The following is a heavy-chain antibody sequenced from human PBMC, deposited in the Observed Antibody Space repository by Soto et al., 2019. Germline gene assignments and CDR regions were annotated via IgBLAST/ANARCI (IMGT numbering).Heavy chain of an antibody. CDR3: TKARGVAGCPLDD. CDR1: GFIFEDYA. V-gene: IGHV3-9*01. J-gene: IGHJ4*02. D-gene: IGHD6-19*01. Sequence: EVQLVESGGGLVQPGRSLRLSCAASGFIFEDYAMHWVRQAPGKGLEWVSSITWNSDSLAYTGSVKGRFTISRDNAKNSLYLEMYSLRPEDSSLYYGTKARGVAGCPLDDWGQGTLVTVSS. CDR2: ITWNSDSL.